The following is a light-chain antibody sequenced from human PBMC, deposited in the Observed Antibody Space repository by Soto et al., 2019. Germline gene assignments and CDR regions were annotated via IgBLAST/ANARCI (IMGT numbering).Light chain of an antibody. CDR3: QQYHDSTPT. CDR2: GAS. CDR1: QSVNSS. V-gene: IGKV3-15*01. Sequence: IVMTQAPPTLSVSPGERPTLSCRASQSVNSSLAWYQQQPGQVPRLLIYGASTRATGIPARFSGSGSGTEFTLTITSLKYEYFAVYYCQQYHDSTPTFGQGTKVDI. J-gene: IGKJ1*01.